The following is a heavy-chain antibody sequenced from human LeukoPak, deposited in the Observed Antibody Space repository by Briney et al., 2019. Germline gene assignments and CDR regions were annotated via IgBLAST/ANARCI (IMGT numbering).Heavy chain of an antibody. CDR2: IYYSGST. V-gene: IGHV4-59*01. CDR1: GGSISSYY. D-gene: IGHD2-2*03. CDR3: ARVPGYCSSTSCFSYYYMDV. J-gene: IGHJ6*03. Sequence: SETLSLTCTVSGGSISSYYWSWIRQPPGKGLGWIGYIYYSGSTNYNPSLKSRVTISVDTSKNQFSLKLSSMTAADTAVYYCARVPGYCSSTSCFSYYYMDVWGKGTTVTVSS.